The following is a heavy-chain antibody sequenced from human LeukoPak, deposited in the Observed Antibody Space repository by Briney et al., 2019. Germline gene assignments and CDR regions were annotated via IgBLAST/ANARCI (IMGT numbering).Heavy chain of an antibody. CDR1: GFTFSSYW. CDR2: IKQDGSEK. D-gene: IGHD2-21*01. J-gene: IGHJ4*02. Sequence: GGSLRLSCAASGFTFSSYWMSWVRQAPGKGLEWVANIKQDGSEKYYVDSVKGRFTISRDNAKNSLYLQMNRLSPEDTAAYYCVKDIKKTYGIFDDWGQGTLVTVSS. V-gene: IGHV3-7*03. CDR3: VKDIKKTYGIFDD.